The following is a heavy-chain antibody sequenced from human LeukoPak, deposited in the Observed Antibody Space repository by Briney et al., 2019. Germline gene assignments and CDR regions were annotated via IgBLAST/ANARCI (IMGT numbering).Heavy chain of an antibody. Sequence: GGSLRLSCEVSALSLSSYWMSWVRQAPGKGLEWVANMKEEGGEINYVDSVKGPLTISRDKAENPLFMQMNSLRVEDTAVYYCARDPGYSTFDYWGQGTLVTVSS. D-gene: IGHD4-23*01. V-gene: IGHV3-7*01. CDR3: ARDPGYSTFDY. J-gene: IGHJ4*02. CDR2: MKEEGGEI. CDR1: ALSLSSYW.